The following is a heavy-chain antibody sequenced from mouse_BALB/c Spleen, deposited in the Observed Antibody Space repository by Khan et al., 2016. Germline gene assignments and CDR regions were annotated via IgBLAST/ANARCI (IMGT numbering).Heavy chain of an antibody. CDR3: ARTDRRGYFDD. Sequence: QVQLQQSGAELMKPGASVKISCKATGYTFSSYWIEWVKQRPGHGLEWIGEILPGSGSTNYNEKFRGKATFTADPSSNTAYMQLSSLTSEDSAVHYCARTDRRGYFDDWGQGTTLTVSS. CDR1: GYTFSSYW. J-gene: IGHJ2*01. V-gene: IGHV1-9*01. CDR2: ILPGSGST.